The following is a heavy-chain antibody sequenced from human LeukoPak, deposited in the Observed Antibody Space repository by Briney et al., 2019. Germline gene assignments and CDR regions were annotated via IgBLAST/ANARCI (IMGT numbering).Heavy chain of an antibody. J-gene: IGHJ3*02. Sequence: SETLSLTCTVSGGSISSYYWSWIRQPPGKGLERIGYIYYSGSTNYNPSLKSRVTISVDTSKNQFSLKLSSVTAADTAVYYCARDGSLVGYAFDIWGQGTMVTVSS. D-gene: IGHD2-2*01. V-gene: IGHV4-59*01. CDR3: ARDGSLVGYAFDI. CDR2: IYYSGST. CDR1: GGSISSYY.